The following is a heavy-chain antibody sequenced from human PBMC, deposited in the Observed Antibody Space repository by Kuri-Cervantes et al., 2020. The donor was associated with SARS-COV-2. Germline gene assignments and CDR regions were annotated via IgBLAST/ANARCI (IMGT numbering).Heavy chain of an antibody. J-gene: IGHJ4*02. CDR1: GFTFSSYD. CDR3: ARVPNVVPAAIGGGY. CDR2: IGTAGDT. D-gene: IGHD2-2*02. Sequence: GESLKISCAACGFTFSSYDMHWVRQATGKGLEWVSAIGTAGDTYYPGSVKGQFTISRENAKNSLYLQMNSLRAGDTAVYYCARVPNVVPAAIGGGYWGQGTLVTVSS. V-gene: IGHV3-13*03.